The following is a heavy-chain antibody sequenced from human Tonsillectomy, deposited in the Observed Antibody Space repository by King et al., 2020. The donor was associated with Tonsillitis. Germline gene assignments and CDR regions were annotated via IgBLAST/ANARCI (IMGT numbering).Heavy chain of an antibody. CDR1: GGTFTRYT. CDR2: IIPIFGTP. D-gene: IGHD3-16*01. Sequence: VQLVESGAEVKKPGSSVKVSCKASGGTFTRYTISWVRQAPGQGLEWMGGIIPIFGTPDYAQKFQGRVTITADESTSTAYMELSSLRSEDSAVYYCARDGGGGCASRDCHDAYYYGMDVWGQGTTVTVSS. J-gene: IGHJ6*02. V-gene: IGHV1-69*01. CDR3: ARDGGGGCASRDCHDAYYYGMDV.